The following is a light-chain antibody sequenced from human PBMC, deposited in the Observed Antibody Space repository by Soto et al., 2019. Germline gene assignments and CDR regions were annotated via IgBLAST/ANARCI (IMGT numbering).Light chain of an antibody. Sequence: DIQMTQSPSTLSASVGDRVTITCRASQSISSWLAWYQQKPGKAPKLLIDDASSLESGVPSRFRGSGSGTEFTLTISSLQPDGFDTYYCQQYNSYPFTFGPGTKVDSK. V-gene: IGKV1-5*01. CDR3: QQYNSYPFT. CDR1: QSISSW. J-gene: IGKJ3*01. CDR2: DAS.